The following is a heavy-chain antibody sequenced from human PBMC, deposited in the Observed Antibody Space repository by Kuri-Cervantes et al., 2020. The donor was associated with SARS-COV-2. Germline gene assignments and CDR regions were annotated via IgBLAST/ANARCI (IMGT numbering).Heavy chain of an antibody. CDR2: INPDGSYT. CDR1: GFTFSGHW. J-gene: IGHJ4*02. D-gene: IGHD2-15*01. Sequence: LSLTCAASGFTFSGHWIHWVRQAPGKGLVWVSRINPDGSYTNNADSVKGRFTLSRDNAKNMLFLQMNSLRAEDTAVYYCARGTRYCSGGSRYSGDGPFDYCGQGTLVTVSS. V-gene: IGHV3-74*01. CDR3: ARGTRYCSGGSRYSGDGPFDY.